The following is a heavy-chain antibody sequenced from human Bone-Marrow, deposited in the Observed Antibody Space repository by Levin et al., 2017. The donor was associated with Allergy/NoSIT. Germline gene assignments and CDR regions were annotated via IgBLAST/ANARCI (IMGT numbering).Heavy chain of an antibody. V-gene: IGHV4-59*08. Sequence: GSLRLSCTVSGGSISSYYWSWIRQPPGKGLEWIGYIYYSGSTNYNPSLKSRVTISVDTSKNQFSLKLSSVTAADTAVYYCARHGTGQWLVGLELYFDYWGQGTLVTVSS. CDR2: IYYSGST. J-gene: IGHJ4*02. D-gene: IGHD6-19*01. CDR1: GGSISSYY. CDR3: ARHGTGQWLVGLELYFDY.